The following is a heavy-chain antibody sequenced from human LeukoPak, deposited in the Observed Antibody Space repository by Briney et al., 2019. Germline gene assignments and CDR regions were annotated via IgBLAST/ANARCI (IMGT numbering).Heavy chain of an antibody. J-gene: IGHJ3*02. V-gene: IGHV5-51*01. CDR3: AGWWGSTLITMIVGNDAFDI. CDR1: GYSFTSYW. Sequence: GESLKISCKGSGYSFTSYWIGWVRQMPGKGLEWMGIIYPGDSDTRYSPSFQGQVTISADKSISTAYLQWSSLKASDTAMYYCAGWWGSTLITMIVGNDAFDIWGQGTMVTVSS. D-gene: IGHD3-22*01. CDR2: IYPGDSDT.